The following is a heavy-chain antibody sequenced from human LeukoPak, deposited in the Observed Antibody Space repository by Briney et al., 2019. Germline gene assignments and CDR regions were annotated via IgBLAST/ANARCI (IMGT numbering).Heavy chain of an antibody. J-gene: IGHJ4*02. CDR3: ARDTSSGWYASFDY. Sequence: ASVKVSCKASGYTFTSYGISWVRQAPAQGLEWMGWISAYNGNTNYAQKLQGRVTMTTDTSTSTAYMELRSLRSDDTAVYYCARDTSSGWYASFDYWGQGTLVTVSS. CDR1: GYTFTSYG. D-gene: IGHD6-19*01. V-gene: IGHV1-18*01. CDR2: ISAYNGNT.